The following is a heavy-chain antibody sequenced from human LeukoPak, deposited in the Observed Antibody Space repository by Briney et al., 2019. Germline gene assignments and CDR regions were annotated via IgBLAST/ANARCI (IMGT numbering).Heavy chain of an antibody. CDR3: AREGTVTNYYYYYYMDV. CDR1: GYTFTSYG. D-gene: IGHD4-17*01. J-gene: IGHJ6*03. CDR2: ISAYNGNT. Sequence: ASVKVSCKASGYTFTSYGIGWVRQAPGQGLEWMGWISAYNGNTNYAQKLQGRVTMTTDTSTSTAYMELRSLRSDDTAVYYCAREGTVTNYYYYYYMDVWGKGTTVTVSS. V-gene: IGHV1-18*01.